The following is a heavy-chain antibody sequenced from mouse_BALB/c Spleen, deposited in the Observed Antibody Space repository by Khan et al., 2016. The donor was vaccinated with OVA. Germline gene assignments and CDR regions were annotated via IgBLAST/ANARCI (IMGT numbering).Heavy chain of an antibody. Sequence: VQLVESGGDLVKPAGSLKLSCAASGYTFTTYGMSWVRQTPDKRLEWVATVSTGGSYTYYPASVKGRFTISRDNAKNTLYLQMSGLKSEDTAMFYCTRIAYHHDSEGFDYWGQGTLVTVSA. CDR1: GYTFTTYG. CDR2: VSTGGSYT. D-gene: IGHD2-12*01. J-gene: IGHJ3*01. V-gene: IGHV5-6*01. CDR3: TRIAYHHDSEGFDY.